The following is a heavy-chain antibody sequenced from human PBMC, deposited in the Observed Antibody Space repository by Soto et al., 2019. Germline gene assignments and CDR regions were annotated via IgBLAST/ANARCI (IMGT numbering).Heavy chain of an antibody. CDR1: GGSFSGYY. CDR2: INHSGST. J-gene: IGHJ6*02. D-gene: IGHD3-3*01. CDR3: ARGVRYYDFWSGYQAYYYYYGMDV. Sequence: PSETLSLACAVYGGSFSGYYWRWIRQPPGKGLEWIGEINHSGSTNYNPSLKSRVTISVDTSKNQFSLKLSSVTAADTAVYYCARGVRYYDFWSGYQAYYYYYGMDVWGQGTTVTVS. V-gene: IGHV4-34*01.